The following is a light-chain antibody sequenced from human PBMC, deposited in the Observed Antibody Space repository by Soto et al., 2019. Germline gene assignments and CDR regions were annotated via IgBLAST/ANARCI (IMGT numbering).Light chain of an antibody. V-gene: IGLV1-44*01. CDR3: AAWDDSLNGRV. Sequence: QSALTQPPSASGTPGQKVTISCSGSRSNIGTNIVNWYQQVPGTAPKLLIYSYSQRPSGVPDRFSGSKSGTSASLAISGLQSEDEGDYYCAAWDDSLNGRVFGGGTKVTVL. CDR1: RSNIGTNI. J-gene: IGLJ2*01. CDR2: SYS.